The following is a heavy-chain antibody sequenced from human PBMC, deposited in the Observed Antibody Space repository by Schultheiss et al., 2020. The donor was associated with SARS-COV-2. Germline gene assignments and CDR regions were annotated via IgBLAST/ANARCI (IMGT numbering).Heavy chain of an antibody. D-gene: IGHD3-9*01. J-gene: IGHJ5*02. Sequence: SQTLSLTCTVSGASVSSNNYYWSWIRQLPGKGLEWIGYIYDSGSTTYNPSLKSRVTISVDTSKNQFSLKLSSVTAADTAVYYCARSRYFDWLLFRLGWFDPWGQGTLVTVSS. CDR3: ARSRYFDWLLFRLGWFDP. CDR2: IYDSGST. CDR1: GASVSSNNYY. V-gene: IGHV4-61*01.